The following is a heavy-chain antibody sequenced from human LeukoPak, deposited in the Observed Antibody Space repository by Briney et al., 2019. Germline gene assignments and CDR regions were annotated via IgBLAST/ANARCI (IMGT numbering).Heavy chain of an antibody. D-gene: IGHD3-10*01. V-gene: IGHV3-7*04. Sequence: GGSLRLSCAASGFTFSSYWMTWVRQAPGRGLGWVANIKQDGSEKYYLDSVKGRFTISRDNANNSLYLQMNSLRGQDTAVYYCARGFRGANWFDPWGQGTLVTVSS. CDR3: ARGFRGANWFDP. J-gene: IGHJ5*02. CDR2: IKQDGSEK. CDR1: GFTFSSYW.